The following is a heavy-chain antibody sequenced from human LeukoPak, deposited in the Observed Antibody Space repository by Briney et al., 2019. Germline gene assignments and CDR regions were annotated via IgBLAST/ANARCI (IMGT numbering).Heavy chain of an antibody. Sequence: SETLSLTCTVSGDSISNGGSISNGGHYWSWIRQFPGKGLEWIGYIYHSGNTYYNPSLESRVTMSVDTSENRFSLKVNSVTAADTAIYYCARDTRIEWLRFLDYWGQGILVTVSS. J-gene: IGHJ4*02. CDR2: IYHSGNT. CDR3: ARDTRIEWLRFLDY. D-gene: IGHD5-12*01. V-gene: IGHV4-31*03. CDR1: GDSISNGGSISNGGHY.